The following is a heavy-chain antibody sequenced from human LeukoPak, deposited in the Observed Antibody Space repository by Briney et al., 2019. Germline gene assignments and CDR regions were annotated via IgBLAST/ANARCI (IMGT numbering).Heavy chain of an antibody. Sequence: KPSETLSLTCAVYGGSFSGYYWSWIRQPPGKGLEWIGEINHSGSTNYNPSLKSRVTISVDTSKNQFSLRLTSVTPADTAVYYCARGRCCSSTSCYTDYYYYMDVWGKGTTVTVSS. J-gene: IGHJ6*03. D-gene: IGHD2-2*02. CDR3: ARGRCCSSTSCYTDYYYYMDV. V-gene: IGHV4-34*01. CDR1: GGSFSGYY. CDR2: INHSGST.